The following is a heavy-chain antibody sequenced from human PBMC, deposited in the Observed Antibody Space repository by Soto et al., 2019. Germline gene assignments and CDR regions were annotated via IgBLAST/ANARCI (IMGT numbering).Heavy chain of an antibody. D-gene: IGHD5-18*01. V-gene: IGHV3-74*03. J-gene: IGHJ4*02. Sequence: PGGSLRLSCAASGFTFSNFWMHWVRQAPGKGLVWVSRVYSDGSGPMYAASVKGRFTISRDNAKSTLYLQMNSLRPEDTAVYYCATLNSFGSDYWGRGTLVTVSS. CDR3: ATLNSFGSDY. CDR2: VYSDGSGP. CDR1: GFTFSNFW.